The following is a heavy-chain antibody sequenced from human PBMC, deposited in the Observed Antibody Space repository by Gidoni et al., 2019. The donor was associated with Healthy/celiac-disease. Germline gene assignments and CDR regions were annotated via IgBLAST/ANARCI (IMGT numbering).Heavy chain of an antibody. Sequence: EVQLVESGGGLVQPGGSLRLSCASSGFTLSSYSMNWARQAPGKGLEWVSYISSSSSTIYYADSVKGRFTISRDNAKNSLYLQMNSLRAEDTAVYYCARVAEMATISDAFDIWGQGTMVTVSS. D-gene: IGHD5-12*01. J-gene: IGHJ3*02. V-gene: IGHV3-48*01. CDR1: GFTLSSYS. CDR3: ARVAEMATISDAFDI. CDR2: ISSSSSTI.